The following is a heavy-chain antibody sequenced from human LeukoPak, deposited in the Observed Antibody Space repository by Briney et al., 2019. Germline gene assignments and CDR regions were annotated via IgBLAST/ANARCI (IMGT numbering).Heavy chain of an antibody. CDR3: ARSDSGGVSFYL. D-gene: IGHD2-15*01. Sequence: SETQSLTCGVSGYSISNGYYWGWVRQPPGKGLEWIGIFHHSGSTYYKPSLKSRATISEDTSNNQFSLKLTSVTAADTAVYYCARSDSGGVSFYLGGRGTLVTVSS. J-gene: IGHJ2*01. V-gene: IGHV4-38-2*01. CDR1: GYSISNGYY. CDR2: FHHSGST.